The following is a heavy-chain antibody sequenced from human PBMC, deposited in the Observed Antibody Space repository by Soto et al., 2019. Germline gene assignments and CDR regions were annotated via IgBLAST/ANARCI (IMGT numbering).Heavy chain of an antibody. CDR1: LVSISSGDW. CDR2: ISHSGTT. Sequence: QVQLQESGPGLVEPSGTLSLTCAVSLVSISSGDWWSWVRQPPGRGLEHIGEISHSGTTNYNPSLESRLTISLDASKNQFSLKLTSVTAADTAVYYCATKNVPTTGNYWGQGTLVIVSS. V-gene: IGHV4-4*02. J-gene: IGHJ4*02. CDR3: ATKNVPTTGNY. D-gene: IGHD2-2*01.